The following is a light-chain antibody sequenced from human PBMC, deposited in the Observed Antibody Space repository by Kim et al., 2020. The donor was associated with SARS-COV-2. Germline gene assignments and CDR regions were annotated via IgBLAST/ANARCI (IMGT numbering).Light chain of an antibody. J-gene: IGLJ1*01. CDR3: SSYAGSNNYV. CDR2: EVT. CDR1: SSDVGGYNY. Sequence: QSVTISCTGTSSDVGGYNYVSWYQQHPGKAPKVMIYEVTKRPSGVPDRFSGSKSGNTASLTVSGLQAEDEADYYCSSYAGSNNYVFGTGTKVTVL. V-gene: IGLV2-8*01.